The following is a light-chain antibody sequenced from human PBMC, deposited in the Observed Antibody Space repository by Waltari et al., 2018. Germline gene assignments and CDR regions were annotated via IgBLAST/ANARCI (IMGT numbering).Light chain of an antibody. CDR2: EVN. CDR1: SSDVGSFNY. CDR3: SSYGGRNNLL. V-gene: IGLV2-8*01. J-gene: IGLJ3*02. Sequence: QSALTQPPSASGPPGQSVTISCTGTSSDVGSFNYVSRYQQYPGKTPKLLIYEVNKRPSGIPDRFSGSKSGNTASLTVSGLQAEDEAEYYCSSYGGRNNLLFGEGTKLTVL.